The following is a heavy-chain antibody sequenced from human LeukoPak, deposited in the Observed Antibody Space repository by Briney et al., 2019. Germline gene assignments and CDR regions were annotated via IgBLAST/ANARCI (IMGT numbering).Heavy chain of an antibody. CDR2: ISGSGGST. CDR3: AKDPAHYSNYAWFDS. J-gene: IGHJ5*01. V-gene: IGHV3-23*01. CDR1: GFTFSSYA. D-gene: IGHD4-11*01. Sequence: HPGGSLRLSCAASGFTFSSYAMSWVRQAPGKGLEWVSAISGSGGSTYYADSVKGRFTISRDNSKNTLYLQMNSLRAEDTAVYYCAKDPAHYSNYAWFDSWGQGTLVTVSS.